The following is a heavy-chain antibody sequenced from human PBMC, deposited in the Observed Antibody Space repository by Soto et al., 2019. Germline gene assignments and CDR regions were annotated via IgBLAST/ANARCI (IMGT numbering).Heavy chain of an antibody. D-gene: IGHD6-19*01. CDR1: GYTFTNYA. CDR2: INAGNGNT. CDR3: ARDAPLGYSSGWYGMDY. V-gene: IGHV1-3*01. J-gene: IGHJ4*02. Sequence: ASVKVSCKASGYTFTNYAIHWVRQAPGESLEWMGWINAGNGNTQYSQIFQDRVTITRDTSATTAYMELSSLRSEDTAVYHCARDAPLGYSSGWYGMDYRGQGTLVTVSS.